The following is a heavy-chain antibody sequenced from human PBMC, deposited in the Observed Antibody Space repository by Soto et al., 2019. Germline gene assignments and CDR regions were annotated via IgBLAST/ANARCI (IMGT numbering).Heavy chain of an antibody. CDR1: GYTFTGYD. J-gene: IGHJ6*03. CDR2: INPNSGGT. V-gene: IGHV1-2*04. D-gene: IGHD2-2*01. CDR3: ARDGRYCSSTSCYHYYYYYYMDV. Sequence: QVQLVQSGAEVKKPGASVKVSCKASGYTFTGYDMHWVRQAPGQGLEWMGWINPNSGGTNYAQKFQGWVTMTRDTSISTAYMEPSRLRSDDTAVYYCARDGRYCSSTSCYHYYYYYYMDVWGKGTTVTVSS.